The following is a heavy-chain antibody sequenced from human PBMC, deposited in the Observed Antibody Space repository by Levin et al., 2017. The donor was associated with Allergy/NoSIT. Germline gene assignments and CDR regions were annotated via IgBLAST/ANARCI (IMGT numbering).Heavy chain of an antibody. CDR1: GFTFSNYW. Sequence: GESLKISCAASGFTFSNYWMHWVRQAPGKGLVWVSRISPDGTGLNYADSVRGRFTISRDNADNTFYLQMNSLGAEDTAVYYCARDLSWKIDYWGQGTLVTVSS. D-gene: IGHD1-1*01. CDR2: ISPDGTGL. J-gene: IGHJ4*02. CDR3: ARDLSWKIDY. V-gene: IGHV3-74*01.